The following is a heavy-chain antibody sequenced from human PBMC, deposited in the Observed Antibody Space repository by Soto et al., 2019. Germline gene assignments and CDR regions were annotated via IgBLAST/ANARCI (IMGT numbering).Heavy chain of an antibody. Sequence: KTGGSLRLSCAASGFTFSSYSMNWVRQAPGKGLEWVSSISSSSSYIYYADSVKGRFTISRDNAKNSLYLQMNSLRAEDTAVYYCARDSPLVDTAMGDYYYYGMDVWGQGTTVTVSS. CDR3: ARDSPLVDTAMGDYYYYGMDV. J-gene: IGHJ6*02. D-gene: IGHD5-18*01. V-gene: IGHV3-21*01. CDR1: GFTFSSYS. CDR2: ISSSSSYI.